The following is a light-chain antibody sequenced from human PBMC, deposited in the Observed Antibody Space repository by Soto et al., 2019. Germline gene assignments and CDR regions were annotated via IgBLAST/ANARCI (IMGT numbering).Light chain of an antibody. J-gene: IGKJ3*01. Sequence: EIVLTQSPATLSLSPGERATLSCRASQSVSSYLAWYQQKPCQAPRLLLYDSSNMATGIPARFSGSGSGTDFTLTISSLEPEDFAVYYCQQRSNWPPTFGPGTKVDIK. CDR1: QSVSSY. V-gene: IGKV3-11*01. CDR2: DSS. CDR3: QQRSNWPPT.